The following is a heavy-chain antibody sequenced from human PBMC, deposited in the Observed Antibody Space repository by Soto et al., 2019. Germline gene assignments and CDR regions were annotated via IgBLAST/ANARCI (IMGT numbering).Heavy chain of an antibody. V-gene: IGHV1-69*13. D-gene: IGHD2-21*02. Sequence: SVKVSCKASGGTFSSYAISWVRQAPGQGLEWMGGIIPIFGTANYAQKFQGRVTITADESTSTAYMELSSLRSEDTAVYYCARAYCGGDCYPTEGPPMYYYYGMDVWGQGTTVTV. J-gene: IGHJ6*02. CDR3: ARAYCGGDCYPTEGPPMYYYYGMDV. CDR1: GGTFSSYA. CDR2: IIPIFGTA.